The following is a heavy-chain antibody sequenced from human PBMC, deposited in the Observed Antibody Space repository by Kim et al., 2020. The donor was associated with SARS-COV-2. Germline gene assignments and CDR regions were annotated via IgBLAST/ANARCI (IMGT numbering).Heavy chain of an antibody. Sequence: GGSLRLSCAASGFTFSSYSMNWVRQAPGKGLEWVSSISSSSSYIYYADSVKGRFTISRDNAKNSLYLQMNSLRAEDTAVYYCARGKGFRWYSSGWGEAAFDYWGQGTLVTVSS. CDR1: GFTFSSYS. CDR2: ISSSSSYI. J-gene: IGHJ4*02. V-gene: IGHV3-21*01. CDR3: ARGKGFRWYSSGWGEAAFDY. D-gene: IGHD6-19*01.